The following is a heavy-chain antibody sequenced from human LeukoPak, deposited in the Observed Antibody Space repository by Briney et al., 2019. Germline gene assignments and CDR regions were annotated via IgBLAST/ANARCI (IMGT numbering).Heavy chain of an antibody. CDR2: IYYSGGT. CDR3: ARDSGTTGEVKFDP. J-gene: IGHJ5*02. D-gene: IGHD3-10*01. CDR1: GGSISGYY. V-gene: IGHV4-59*12. Sequence: PPETLSLTCTVSGGSISGYYWSWVRHSPGKGLEWIGYIYYSGGTSYNPSLKSRLTISIDTSKNQFSLKLSSVTAADTAVYYCARDSGTTGEVKFDPWGQGTLVTVSS.